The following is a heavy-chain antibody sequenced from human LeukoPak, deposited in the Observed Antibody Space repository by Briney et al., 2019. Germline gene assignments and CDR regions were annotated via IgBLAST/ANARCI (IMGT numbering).Heavy chain of an antibody. D-gene: IGHD3-10*01. CDR1: GYTFTSYA. CDR3: ARGAVYYYGSGSYYTR. J-gene: IGHJ4*02. Sequence: ASVKVSCKASGYTFTSYAMHWVRQAPGQRLEWMGWINAGNGNTKYSQKFQGRVTITRDTSASTAYMELSSLGSEDTAVYYCARGAVYYYGSGSYYTRWGQGTLVTVSS. V-gene: IGHV1-3*01. CDR2: INAGNGNT.